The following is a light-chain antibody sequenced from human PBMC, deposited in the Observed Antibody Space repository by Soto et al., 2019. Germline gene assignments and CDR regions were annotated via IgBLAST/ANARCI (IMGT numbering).Light chain of an antibody. V-gene: IGKV3-20*01. CDR3: QQYDRSPTWT. J-gene: IGKJ1*01. CDR1: QSVSSSY. Sequence: SVVTQSPGTLSLSPGERATLSCRASQSVSSSYLAWYQQKPGQAPKLLLYGASSRATGTPDRFSGSGSGTDFTLTISRLEAEDFAVYYCQQYDRSPTWTFGQGTNVDIK. CDR2: GAS.